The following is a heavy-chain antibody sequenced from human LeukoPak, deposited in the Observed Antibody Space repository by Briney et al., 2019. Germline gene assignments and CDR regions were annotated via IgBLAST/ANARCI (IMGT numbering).Heavy chain of an antibody. CDR2: TRDKASGHTT. J-gene: IGHJ4*02. Sequence: GGSLRLSCAASGFILSDHYMDWVRQAPGKGLEWVGRTRDKASGHTTEYAASVEGRFTISRDESKNSVYLQMNSLKTEDTAVYYCTRSHSGYSADYWGQGTLVIVSS. V-gene: IGHV3-72*01. CDR1: GFILSDHY. D-gene: IGHD5-12*01. CDR3: TRSHSGYSADY.